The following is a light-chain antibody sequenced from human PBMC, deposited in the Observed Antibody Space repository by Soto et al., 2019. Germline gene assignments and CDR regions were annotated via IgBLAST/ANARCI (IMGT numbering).Light chain of an antibody. J-gene: IGKJ4*01. CDR2: DAS. Sequence: IQLTQSPSSLSASVGDRVTITCRASQGISSYLGWYQQKPGKAHNLLIYDASTLHSGVQSRFSGGGSGTDFTLTIRSLQPEDFATYYCKQVNVYPSTFGGGTKVDIK. CDR1: QGISSY. V-gene: IGKV1-9*01. CDR3: KQVNVYPST.